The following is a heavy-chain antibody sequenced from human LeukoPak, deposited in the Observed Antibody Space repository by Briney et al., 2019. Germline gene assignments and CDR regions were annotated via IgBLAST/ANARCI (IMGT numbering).Heavy chain of an antibody. CDR1: GFTFSNHW. D-gene: IGHD2-15*01. V-gene: IGHV3-74*01. CDR3: ARGGINPIDF. Sequence: GGSLRLSCAASGFTFSNHWMHWVRQAPGKGLVWVSRINTDGSDTTYADSVKGRFSISRDNAKNTLYLQMSSLRADDTAIYYCARGGINPIDFWGQGTLVTVSS. CDR2: INTDGSDT. J-gene: IGHJ4*02.